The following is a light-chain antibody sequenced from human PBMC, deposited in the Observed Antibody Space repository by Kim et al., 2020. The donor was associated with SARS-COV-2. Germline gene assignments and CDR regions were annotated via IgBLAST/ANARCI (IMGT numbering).Light chain of an antibody. J-gene: IGKJ4*01. CDR2: AAS. CDR3: QQYDSYPPT. V-gene: IGKV1-16*01. CDR1: QVIRIY. Sequence: DIQMTQSPSSLSASVGDRVTITCRASQVIRIYLAWFQQKAGKAPRSLIYAASNLQSGVPSRFSGSGSGTDFTLTISSLQPEDFGTYYCQQYDSYPPTFGGGTKVDIK.